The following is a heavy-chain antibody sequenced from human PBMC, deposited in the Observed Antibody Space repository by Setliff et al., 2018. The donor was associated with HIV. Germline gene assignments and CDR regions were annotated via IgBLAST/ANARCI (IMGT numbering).Heavy chain of an antibody. CDR2: IYYSGTT. CDR3: ARLQDRSGYYRY. CDR1: GGSISSYY. Sequence: SETLSLTCTVSGGSISSYYWTWIRQPPGKGLEWIGYIYYSGTTNYNPSLRSRVTISVDTSKNQFSLKLSSVTAADTAVYYCARLQDRSGYYRYWGQGTLVTVSS. J-gene: IGHJ4*02. V-gene: IGHV4-59*08. D-gene: IGHD3-22*01.